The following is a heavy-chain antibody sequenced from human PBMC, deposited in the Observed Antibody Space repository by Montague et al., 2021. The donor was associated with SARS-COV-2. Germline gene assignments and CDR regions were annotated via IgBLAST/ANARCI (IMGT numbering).Heavy chain of an antibody. D-gene: IGHD3-9*01. CDR2: IDWDDDK. V-gene: IGHV2-70*11. Sequence: PALVKPTQTLTLTCTFSGFSLSTSGMCVSWIRQPPGKALEWLARIDWDDDKYYSTSLKTRLTISKDTSKNQVVLTMTNMDPVDTATYYCARTHYDILPGYNYYMDVWGQGTTVTVSS. CDR3: ARTHYDILPGYNYYMDV. J-gene: IGHJ6*02. CDR1: GFSLSTSGMC.